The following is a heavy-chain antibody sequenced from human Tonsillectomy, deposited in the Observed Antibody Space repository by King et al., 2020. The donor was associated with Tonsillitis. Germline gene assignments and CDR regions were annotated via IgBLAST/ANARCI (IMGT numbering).Heavy chain of an antibody. J-gene: IGHJ5*02. CDR3: ALTPTITIFGVVSSPGWFDP. CDR1: GGTFSSYA. V-gene: IGHV1-69*04. CDR2: IIPILGIA. Sequence: QLVQSGAEVKKPGSSVKVSCKASGGTFSSYAISWVRQAPGQELEWMGRIIPILGIANYAQKFQGRVTITADKSTSTAYMELSSLRSEDTAVYYCALTPTITIFGVVSSPGWFDPWGQGTLVTVSS. D-gene: IGHD3-3*01.